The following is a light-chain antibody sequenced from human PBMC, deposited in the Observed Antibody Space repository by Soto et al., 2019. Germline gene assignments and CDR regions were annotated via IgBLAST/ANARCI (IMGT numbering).Light chain of an antibody. J-gene: IGKJ4*01. V-gene: IGKV1-5*01. CDR3: QQYYSTPLT. CDR1: QSISSW. CDR2: DAS. Sequence: DIQMTHSPSTLSASVGDIVTITCRASQSISSWLAWYQQKPGKAPKLLIYDASSLESGVPSRFSGSGSGTDFTLTISSLQAEDVAVYYCQQYYSTPLTFGGGTKVDIK.